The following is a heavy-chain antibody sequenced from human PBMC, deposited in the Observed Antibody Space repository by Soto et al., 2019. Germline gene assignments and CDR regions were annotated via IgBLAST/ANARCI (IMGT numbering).Heavy chain of an antibody. Sequence: GESLKISCKGSGYSFTSYWIGCVRHMPGKGLEWMWIIYPGDSDTRYSPSFQGQVTISADKSISTAYLQWSSLKASDTAMYYCARQSDYGVDVWFDPWGQGTLVTVSS. J-gene: IGHJ5*02. V-gene: IGHV5-51*01. CDR1: GYSFTSYW. CDR2: IYPGDSDT. CDR3: ARQSDYGVDVWFDP. D-gene: IGHD4-17*01.